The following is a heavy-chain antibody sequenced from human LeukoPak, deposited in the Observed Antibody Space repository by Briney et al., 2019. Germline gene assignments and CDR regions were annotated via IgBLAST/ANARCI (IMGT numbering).Heavy chain of an antibody. J-gene: IGHJ3*02. CDR1: GFTFSSYS. CDR3: ARFGTYSSGWYGAFDI. D-gene: IGHD6-19*01. CDR2: ISSSSSYI. V-gene: IGHV3-21*01. Sequence: GGSLRLSCAASGFTFSSYSMNWVRQAPGKGLEWVSSISSSSSYIYYADSVKGRFTISRDNAKNPLYLQMNSLRAEDTAVYYCARFGTYSSGWYGAFDIWGQGTMVTVSS.